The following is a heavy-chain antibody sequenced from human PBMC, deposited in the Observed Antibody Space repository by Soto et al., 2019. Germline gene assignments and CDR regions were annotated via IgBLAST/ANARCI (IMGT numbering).Heavy chain of an antibody. V-gene: IGHV3-30-3*01. J-gene: IGHJ6*02. CDR2: ISYDGSNK. CDR1: GFTFSSYA. Sequence: GGSLRLSCAASGFTFSSYAMHWVRQAPGKGLEWVAVISYDGSNKYYADSVKGRSTISRDNSKNTLYLQMNSLRAEDTAVYYCARPIVVASGGMDVWGQGTTVTVSS. CDR3: ARPIVVASGGMDV. D-gene: IGHD3-22*01.